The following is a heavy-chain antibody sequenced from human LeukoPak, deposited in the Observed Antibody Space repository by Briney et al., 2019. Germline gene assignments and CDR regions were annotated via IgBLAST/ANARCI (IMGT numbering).Heavy chain of an antibody. Sequence: SETLSLICTVSGGSISSSSYYWGWIRQPPGRGLVWIGSIYYSGSIYYNPSLKSRVTISVDTSKNQFSLKLSSVTAADTAVYYCARDAYSGYGPPDYYMDVWGKGTTVTISS. CDR1: GGSISSSSYY. D-gene: IGHD5-12*01. J-gene: IGHJ6*03. CDR2: IYYSGSI. CDR3: ARDAYSGYGPPDYYMDV. V-gene: IGHV4-39*07.